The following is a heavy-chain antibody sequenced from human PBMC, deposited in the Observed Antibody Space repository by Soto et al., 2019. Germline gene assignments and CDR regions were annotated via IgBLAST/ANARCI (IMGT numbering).Heavy chain of an antibody. V-gene: IGHV1-69*12. CDR3: XXHXXXXGXXXGMXX. CDR1: GGTFSSYA. J-gene: IGHJ6*02. CDR2: IIPIFGTA. Sequence: QVQLVQSGAEVKKPGSSVKVSCKASGGTFSSYAISWVRQAPGQGLEWMGGIIPIFGTANYAQKFQGRVTITADESTSTAYMEXSSLRXEXTXXYYXXXHXXXXGXXXGMXXWGQGTTVTVSS.